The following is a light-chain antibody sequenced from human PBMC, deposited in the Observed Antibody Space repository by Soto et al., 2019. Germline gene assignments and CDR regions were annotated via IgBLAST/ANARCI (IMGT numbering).Light chain of an antibody. CDR2: SND. J-gene: IGLJ1*01. V-gene: IGLV1-44*01. CDR3: AAWDDSLNGRV. Sequence: QSVLTQPPSASGTRGQRVTISCSGSSSNIGSRAVNWYHQLPGTAPKLLIYSNDQRPSGVPDRFSGSKSGTSASLAISGLQSEDEADYYCAAWDDSLNGRVFGTGTKVTVL. CDR1: SSNIGSRA.